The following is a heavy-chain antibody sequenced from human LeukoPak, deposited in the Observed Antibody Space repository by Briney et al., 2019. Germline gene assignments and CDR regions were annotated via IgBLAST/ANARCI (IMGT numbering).Heavy chain of an antibody. CDR3: ARATAADTAMIYFDY. D-gene: IGHD5-18*01. CDR2: ISSSGNII. CDR1: GFTFSDYY. J-gene: IGHJ4*02. V-gene: IGHV3-11*01. Sequence: GGSLRLSCAASGFTFSDYYMSWIRQAPGKGLEWVSYISSSGNIIYSADSVKGRFTISKDNAKNSLYLQINSLRAEDTAVYYCARATAADTAMIYFDYWGQGTLVTVSS.